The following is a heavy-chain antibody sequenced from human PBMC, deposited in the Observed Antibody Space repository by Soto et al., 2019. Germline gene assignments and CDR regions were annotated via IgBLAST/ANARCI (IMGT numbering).Heavy chain of an antibody. V-gene: IGHV1-69*12. CDR2: IMPVFPTP. J-gene: IGHJ6*02. Sequence: VQLEQSGPEVKKPGSSVKVSCKASGGTFSTSALSWVRQAPGQGLEWMGGIMPVFPTPDYAQKFQGRVTITAAESTSTAYWELGGLTPDDTAVYYCARNKARLQLAGNYYYIWTSGAKGPRSPSP. D-gene: IGHD5-12*01. CDR3: ARNKARLQLAGNYYYIWTS. CDR1: GGTFSTSA.